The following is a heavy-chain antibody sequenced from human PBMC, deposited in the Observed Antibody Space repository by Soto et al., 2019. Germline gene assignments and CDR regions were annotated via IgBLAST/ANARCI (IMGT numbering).Heavy chain of an antibody. Sequence: PGESLKISCKASGYIFTNYRIAWVRQLPGKGLEWMGIIYPGDSDTKYSPSFQGQVTISADKSISTAYLQWSSLKASDTAMYYCATLDRSSSYFGFDYWGQGTGVTFSS. CDR3: ATLDRSSSYFGFDY. CDR2: IYPGDSDT. V-gene: IGHV5-51*01. J-gene: IGHJ4*02. D-gene: IGHD6-13*01. CDR1: GYIFTNYR.